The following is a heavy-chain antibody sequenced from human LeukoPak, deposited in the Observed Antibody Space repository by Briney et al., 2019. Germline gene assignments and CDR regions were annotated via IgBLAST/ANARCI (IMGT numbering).Heavy chain of an antibody. CDR1: XGSISRRTYY. V-gene: IGHV4-39*01. J-gene: IGHJ4*02. D-gene: IGHD1-26*01. Sequence: SETLSLTCTVSXGSISRRTYYWGWIRLPPGKGLEWIGSISYSGSTSYNPSLKSRVTISIDTSKNQFSLRLSSVTAADTAVYYCARYEGGTMFDYWGQGTLVAVSS. CDR2: ISYSGST. CDR3: ARYEGGTMFDY.